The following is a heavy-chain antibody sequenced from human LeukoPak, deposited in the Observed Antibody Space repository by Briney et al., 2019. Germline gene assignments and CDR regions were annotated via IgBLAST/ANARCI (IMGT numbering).Heavy chain of an antibody. J-gene: IGHJ4*02. D-gene: IGHD6-13*01. CDR3: ARQTGIQYFDY. Sequence: SETLSLTCAVYGGSFSGYYWSWIRQPPGKGLEWIGEINHSGSTNYNPSLKSRVTISVDTSKNQFSLKLSSVTAADTAVYYCARQTGIQYFDYWGQGTLVTVSS. CDR2: INHSGST. CDR1: GGSFSGYY. V-gene: IGHV4-34*01.